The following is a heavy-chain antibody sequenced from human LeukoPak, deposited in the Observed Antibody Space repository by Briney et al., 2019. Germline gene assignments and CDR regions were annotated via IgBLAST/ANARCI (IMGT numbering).Heavy chain of an antibody. CDR1: GNSISSGDNY. D-gene: IGHD3-10*01. CDR3: ARSTDGSGSNALYYFDY. Sequence: SETLSLTCTVSGNSISSGDNYWSWIRQPAGKGLEWIGRIYTSGSTNYNPSLKSRVTISGDTSKNQFSLRLSSVTAADTAVYYCARSTDGSGSNALYYFDYWGQGTLVTVSS. J-gene: IGHJ4*02. V-gene: IGHV4-61*02. CDR2: IYTSGST.